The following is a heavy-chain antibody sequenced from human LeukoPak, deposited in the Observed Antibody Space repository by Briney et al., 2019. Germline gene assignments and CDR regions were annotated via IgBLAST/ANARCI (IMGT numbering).Heavy chain of an antibody. CDR2: TSWDSGSI. J-gene: IGHJ4*02. D-gene: IGHD4-17*01. V-gene: IGHV3-9*01. CDR3: GKDFFRDYGDPD. Sequence: PARSLTLSCAASRFTFDAIGMHWDRPAPGKGLEWVSGTSWDSGSIGHADSVKGPFTTSRDNATNSLYLQMNSLRAEDTALYCCGKDFFRDYGDPDWGQGTLVTVSS. CDR1: RFTFDAIG.